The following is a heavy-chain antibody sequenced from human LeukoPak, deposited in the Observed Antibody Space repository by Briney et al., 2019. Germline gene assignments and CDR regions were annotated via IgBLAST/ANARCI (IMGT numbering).Heavy chain of an antibody. CDR2: IYSAGDS. CDR1: GFSISYNY. Sequence: PGGSLRLSCVASGFSISYNYMSWVRQAPGKGLEWVSVIYSAGDSYYGDAVKGRFIISKDNSKNTVYLQMNRLRPEDTAVYYCASHYCSAGSCYFDGWGQGTLVTVSS. CDR3: ASHYCSAGSCYFDG. D-gene: IGHD2-8*02. V-gene: IGHV3-53*01. J-gene: IGHJ4*02.